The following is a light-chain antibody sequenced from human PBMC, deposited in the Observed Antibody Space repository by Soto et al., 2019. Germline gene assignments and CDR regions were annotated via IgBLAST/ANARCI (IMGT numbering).Light chain of an antibody. J-gene: IGKJ5*01. CDR1: QSVNSN. CDR3: QQYNNWPFS. Sequence: EMVMTHSPAILSVSPGESATLSCRASQSVNSNYLAWYQQHPGQPPRLLIYDISTRATGVPARFSGSGSGTEFTLTISGLQSEDFALYFCQQYNNWPFSFGQGTRLEIK. V-gene: IGKV3-15*01. CDR2: DIS.